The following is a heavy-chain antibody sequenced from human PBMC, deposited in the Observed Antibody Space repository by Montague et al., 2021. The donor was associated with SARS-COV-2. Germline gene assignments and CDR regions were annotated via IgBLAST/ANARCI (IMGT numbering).Heavy chain of an antibody. CDR1: GGSISSYY. V-gene: IGHV4-59*08. J-gene: IGHJ3*02. D-gene: IGHD3-9*01. CDR2: IYYSGST. CDR3: ARTYYDILTGYYNRGAFDI. Sequence: SETLSLTCTVSGGSISSYYWSWIRQPPGKGLEWIGYIYYSGSTNXNPSLKSRVTISVDTSKNQFSLKLSPVTAADTAVYYCARTYYDILTGYYNRGAFDIWGQGTMVTVSS.